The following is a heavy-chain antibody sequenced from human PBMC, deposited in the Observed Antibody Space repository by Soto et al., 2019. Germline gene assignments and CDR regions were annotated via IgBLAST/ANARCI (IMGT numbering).Heavy chain of an antibody. J-gene: IGHJ4*02. D-gene: IGHD2-15*01. CDR3: ARELAVVLIDY. Sequence: QVQLVQSVAEVKKPGASVKVSCKASGYTFTSYGISWVRQAPGQGLEWMGWISAYDGNTKYAQKLQGRVTMTTDTSTSTAYMERRSPRSDDTAVYSCARELAVVLIDYWGQGTLVTVSA. V-gene: IGHV1-18*01. CDR2: ISAYDGNT. CDR1: GYTFTSYG.